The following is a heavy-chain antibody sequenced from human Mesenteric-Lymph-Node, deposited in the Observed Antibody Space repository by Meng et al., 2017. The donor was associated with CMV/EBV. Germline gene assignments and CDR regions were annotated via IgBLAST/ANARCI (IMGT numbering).Heavy chain of an antibody. D-gene: IGHD1-26*01. CDR1: AGSISSYY. CDR3: ASTRIVGAIGSFDY. CDR2: SFYSGST. Sequence: LSCTVSAGSISSYYWSWIRQPPGKGLEWIGYSFYSGSTNYNPSLRSRLTISVDTSKNEVSLKLSSATAADTAVYYCASTRIVGAIGSFDYWGQGTLVTVSS. V-gene: IGHV4-59*01. J-gene: IGHJ4*02.